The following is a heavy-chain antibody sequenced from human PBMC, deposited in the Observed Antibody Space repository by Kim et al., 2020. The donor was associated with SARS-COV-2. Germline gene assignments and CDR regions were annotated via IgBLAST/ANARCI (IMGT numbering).Heavy chain of an antibody. J-gene: IGHJ3*01. CDR1: GGSIINSNW. V-gene: IGHV4-4*02. D-gene: IGHD3-22*01. CDR2: IYHSGNT. CDR3: ARGFYDSSGYAFDV. Sequence: SETLSLTCVVSGGSIINSNWWSWVRQSPGKGLEWIGEIYHSGNTNYNPSLKSRLTISVDKSKNHFSLNLSPLTAADTAIYFCARGFYDSSGYAFDVWGQGTMVTVSS.